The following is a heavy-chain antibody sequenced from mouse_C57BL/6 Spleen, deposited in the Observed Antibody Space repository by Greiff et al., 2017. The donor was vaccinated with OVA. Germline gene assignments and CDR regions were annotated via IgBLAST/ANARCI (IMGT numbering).Heavy chain of an antibody. J-gene: IGHJ4*01. CDR2: ISPGGGGT. CDR3: ARSGDYDGYAMDY. CDR1: GYAFTNYL. D-gene: IGHD2-4*01. Sequence: VQLQESGAELVRPGTSVKVSCKASGYAFTNYLIAWVKQRPGQGLEWVGVISPGGGGTNYTEKFKGKATLTADKSSSTAYMQLSSLTSEDSAVYFCARSGDYDGYAMDYWGQGTSVTVSS. V-gene: IGHV1-54*01.